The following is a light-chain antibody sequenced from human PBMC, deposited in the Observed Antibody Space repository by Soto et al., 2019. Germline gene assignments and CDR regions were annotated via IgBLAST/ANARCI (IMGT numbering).Light chain of an antibody. Sequence: VMTQSPTTLSVSPGERATLSCRASHSVGSNLAWYQQNPGQAPRLLIYGASTRATGVPARFSGSGSATQFTLPHRSLQSEDFGFYYCQQYKQWPVAFGGGTKVEIK. CDR3: QQYKQWPVA. CDR2: GAS. V-gene: IGKV3-15*01. J-gene: IGKJ4*01. CDR1: HSVGSN.